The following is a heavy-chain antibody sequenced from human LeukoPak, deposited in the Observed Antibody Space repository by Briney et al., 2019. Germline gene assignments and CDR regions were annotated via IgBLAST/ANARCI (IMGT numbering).Heavy chain of an antibody. V-gene: IGHV3-23*01. CDR3: AKGGDSYYYYYMAV. J-gene: IGHJ6*03. CDR2: ISGSGGST. Sequence: GGSLRLSCAASGFTFSSYAMNWVRQAPGKGLEWVSSISGSGGSTYYADSVKGRFTISRDNSKNTLYLQMNSLRAEDTAIYYCAKGGDSYYYYYMAVWGKGTTVTISS. CDR1: GFTFSSYA.